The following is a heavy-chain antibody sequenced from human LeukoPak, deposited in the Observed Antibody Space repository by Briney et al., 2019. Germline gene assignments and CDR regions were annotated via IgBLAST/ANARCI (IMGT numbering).Heavy chain of an antibody. J-gene: IGHJ4*02. CDR1: GYTFTSYG. D-gene: IGHD2-2*01. Sequence: ASVKVSCKASGYTFTSYGISWVRQAPGQGLEWMGWISAYNGNTNYAQKLQGRVTMTTDTSTSTAYMELRSLRSDDTAVYYCASNIVVVPAAIGGYSSSWWLLDYWGQGTLVTVSS. CDR3: ASNIVVVPAAIGGYSSSWWLLDY. CDR2: ISAYNGNT. V-gene: IGHV1-18*01.